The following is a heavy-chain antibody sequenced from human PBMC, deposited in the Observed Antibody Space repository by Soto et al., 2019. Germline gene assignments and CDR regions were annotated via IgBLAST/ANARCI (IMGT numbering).Heavy chain of an antibody. V-gene: IGHV3-21*01. Sequence: EVQLVESGGGLVKPGGSLRLTCAASGFSFSSYNMNWVRQAPGKGLEWVSSISSGSSFRHYADSVKGRFTISRDNAKKSLFLQMNSLRAEDTGEYYCVRGEVPADWGQGTLVTVSS. CDR3: VRGEVPAD. CDR2: ISSGSSFR. J-gene: IGHJ4*02. CDR1: GFSFSSYN. D-gene: IGHD1-26*01.